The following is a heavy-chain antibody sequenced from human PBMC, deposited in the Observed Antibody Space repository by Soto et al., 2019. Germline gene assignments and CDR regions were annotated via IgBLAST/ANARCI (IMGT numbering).Heavy chain of an antibody. Sequence: EVQLVESGGGLVQPGGSLRLSCAASGFTFSTYWMTWVRRPPGKGLEWVANLDQDGSERYYVDSVRGRFTIARDNAKNYLYLQMNSLRAEDTAVYYCVCGGNFFVYWGQGTLVTVSP. CDR3: VCGGNFFVY. D-gene: IGHD3-16*01. V-gene: IGHV3-7*01. CDR1: GFTFSTYW. CDR2: LDQDGSER. J-gene: IGHJ4*02.